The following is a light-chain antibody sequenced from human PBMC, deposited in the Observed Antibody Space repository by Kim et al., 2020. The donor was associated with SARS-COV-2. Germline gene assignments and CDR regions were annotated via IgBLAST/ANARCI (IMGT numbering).Light chain of an antibody. Sequence: AIQMTQSPSSLSASVGDRVTITCRASQGITNDLGWYQQKPGKAPELLIYAASSLHSEVPSRFSGSGSGTDFTLTISSLQPEDFATYYCIQYDNSPYAFRKGKKLE. CDR1: QGITND. CDR2: AAS. CDR3: IQYDNSPYA. J-gene: IGKJ2*01. V-gene: IGKV1-6*01.